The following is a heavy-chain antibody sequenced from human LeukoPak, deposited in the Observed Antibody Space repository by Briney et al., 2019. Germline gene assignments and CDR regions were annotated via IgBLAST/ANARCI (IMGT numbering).Heavy chain of an antibody. CDR3: AKPMVNSDYCIDY. CDR2: ISGSGGST. V-gene: IGHV3-23*01. CDR1: GFTFSSYA. J-gene: IGHJ4*02. D-gene: IGHD5-18*01. Sequence: PGGSLRLSCAASGFTFSSYAMSWVRQAPGKGLEWVSAISGSGGSTYYADSVKGRFTISRGNSKNTLYLQMNSLRAEDTAVYYCAKPMVNSDYCIDYWGQGTLVTVSS.